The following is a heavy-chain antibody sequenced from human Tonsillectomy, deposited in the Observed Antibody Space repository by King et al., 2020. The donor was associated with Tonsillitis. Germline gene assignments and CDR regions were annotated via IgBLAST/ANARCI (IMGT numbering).Heavy chain of an antibody. D-gene: IGHD3-10*01. Sequence: QLVQSGAEVKKPGASVKVSCKASGYTFTDYYIHWVRQAPGQGLEWMGWINPDSGGTKYAEKFQGSVTMTRDTSISTAYMELSRLRSVDTAVYYCARAMVRGLITSYYFDYWGQGTLVTVSS. CDR2: INPDSGGT. CDR1: GYTFTDYY. V-gene: IGHV1-2*02. J-gene: IGHJ4*02. CDR3: ARAMVRGLITSYYFDY.